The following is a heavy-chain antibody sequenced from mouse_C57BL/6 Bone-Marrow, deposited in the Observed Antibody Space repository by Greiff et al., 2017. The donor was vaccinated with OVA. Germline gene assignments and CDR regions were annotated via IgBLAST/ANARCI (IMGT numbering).Heavy chain of an antibody. CDR1: GYTFTSYG. D-gene: IGHD1-1*01. J-gene: IGHJ4*01. CDR3: ARLLRYYYAMDY. V-gene: IGHV1-81*01. Sequence: VHLVESGAELARPGASVKLSCKASGYTFTSYGISWVKQRTGQGLEWIGEIYPRSGNTYYNEKFKGKATLTADKSSSTAYMELRSLTSEDSAVYFCARLLRYYYAMDYWGQGTSVTVSS. CDR2: IYPRSGNT.